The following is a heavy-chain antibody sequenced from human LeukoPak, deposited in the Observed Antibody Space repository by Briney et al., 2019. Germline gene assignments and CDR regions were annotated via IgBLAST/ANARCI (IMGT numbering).Heavy chain of an antibody. CDR3: ATPPDSYGMDV. J-gene: IGHJ6*02. D-gene: IGHD1-14*01. Sequence: SETLSLTCAVSGGSIRSSNWWSWVRQPPGKGLEWIGEIFHSGSTNYNPSLKSRVTISVDKSKNQFSLKLSSVTAADTAVYYCATPPDSYGMDVWGQGTTVTVSS. CDR1: GGSIRSSNW. CDR2: IFHSGST. V-gene: IGHV4-4*02.